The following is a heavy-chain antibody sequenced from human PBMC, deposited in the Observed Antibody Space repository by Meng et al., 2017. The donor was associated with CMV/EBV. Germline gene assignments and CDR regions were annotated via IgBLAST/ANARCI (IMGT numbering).Heavy chain of an antibody. CDR1: GFTFSSYV. CDR3: AKGFRAYSSSWYDVSDY. CDR2: ISGSGGST. Sequence: GESLKISCAASGFTFSSYVMSVVRPAPGKGLEWVSAISGSGGSTYYADSVKGRFTISRDNSKNTLYLQMNSLRAEDTAVYYWAKGFRAYSSSWYDVSDYWGQGTLVTVSS. J-gene: IGHJ4*02. D-gene: IGHD6-13*01. V-gene: IGHV3-23*01.